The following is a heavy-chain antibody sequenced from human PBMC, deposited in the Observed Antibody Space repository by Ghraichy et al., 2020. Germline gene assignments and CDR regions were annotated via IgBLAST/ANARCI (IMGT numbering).Heavy chain of an antibody. CDR1: GGTFSSYA. CDR2: IIPIFGTA. Sequence: SVKVSCKASGGTFSSYAISWVRQAPGQGLEWMGGIIPIFGTANYAQKFQGRVTITADKSTSTAYMELSSLRSEDTAVYYCARTITDYGDHYDYWGQGTLVTVSS. D-gene: IGHD4-17*01. V-gene: IGHV1-69*06. J-gene: IGHJ4*02. CDR3: ARTITDYGDHYDY.